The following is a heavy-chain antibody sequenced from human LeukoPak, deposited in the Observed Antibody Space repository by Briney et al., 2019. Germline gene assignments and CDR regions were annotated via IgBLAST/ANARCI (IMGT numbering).Heavy chain of an antibody. J-gene: IGHJ6*02. CDR1: GDSVSSNSAA. Sequence: SQTLSLTCAISGDSVSSNSAAWNWIRQSPSRGLEWLGRTYYRSKWYNDYAVSVKSRITINPDTSKNQFSLQLNSVTPEDTAVYYCARGPYYYDSSGFYYYGMDVWGQGTTVTVSS. D-gene: IGHD3-22*01. V-gene: IGHV6-1*01. CDR3: ARGPYYYDSSGFYYYGMDV. CDR2: TYYRSKWYN.